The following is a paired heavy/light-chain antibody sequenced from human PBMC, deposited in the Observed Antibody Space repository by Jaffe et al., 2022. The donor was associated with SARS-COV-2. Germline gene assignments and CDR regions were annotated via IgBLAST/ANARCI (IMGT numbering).Light chain of an antibody. CDR1: QNLLYNSNNKNY. CDR3: QQYWSRPRT. J-gene: IGKJ1*01. Sequence: DIVMTQSPDSLAVSLGEKATISCKSSQNLLYNSNNKNYLAWYQLKPGQSPKLLIYWASTRESGVPDRFSGSGSGTDFTLTINSLQAEDVALYYCQQYWSRPRTFGQGTKVIIK. CDR2: WAS. V-gene: IGKV4-1*01.
Heavy chain of an antibody. Sequence: QVRLQELGPGLVKPSQTLSLTCTVSGDSITTGNYYWSWIRQPAGKGLEWIGRVYIDGDTDYNPSLRSRATISIDTSRNQMSLKLKSVTAADTAIYYCAKDPVRGGDSQGYWFGPWGQGSLVTISS. D-gene: IGHD3-10*01. V-gene: IGHV4-61*02. CDR3: AKDPVRGGDSQGYWFGP. J-gene: IGHJ5*02. CDR1: GDSITTGNYY. CDR2: VYIDGDT.